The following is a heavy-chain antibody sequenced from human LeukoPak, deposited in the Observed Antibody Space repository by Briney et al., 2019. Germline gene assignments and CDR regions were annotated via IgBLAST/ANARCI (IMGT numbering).Heavy chain of an antibody. V-gene: IGHV4-59*01. CDR3: ARAPLDYSIDY. Sequence: SETLSLTCTVSGGSMNSYYWTWIRQPPGEGLEWIGYIYYSGSTNYNPSLKSRVAMSVDTSKNQFSLKLNSVTAADTAVYFCARAPLDYSIDYWGQGALVTVSS. D-gene: IGHD2-15*01. J-gene: IGHJ4*02. CDR1: GGSMNSYY. CDR2: IYYSGST.